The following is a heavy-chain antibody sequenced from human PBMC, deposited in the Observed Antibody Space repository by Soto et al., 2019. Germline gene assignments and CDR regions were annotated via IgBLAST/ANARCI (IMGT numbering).Heavy chain of an antibody. CDR1: GGSFSGYY. Sequence: PSETLSLTCAVYGGSFSGYYWSWIRQPPGKGLEWIGEINHSGSTNYNPSLKSRVTISVDTSKNQFSLKLSSVTAADTAVYYCARESGYDFWSGYYMAYYYYGMDVWGQGTTVTVSS. CDR3: ARESGYDFWSGYYMAYYYYGMDV. J-gene: IGHJ6*02. V-gene: IGHV4-34*01. CDR2: INHSGST. D-gene: IGHD3-3*01.